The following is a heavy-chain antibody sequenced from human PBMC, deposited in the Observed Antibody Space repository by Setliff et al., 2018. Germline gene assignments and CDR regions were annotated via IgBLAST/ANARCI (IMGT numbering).Heavy chain of an antibody. CDR2: INHSGST. CDR3: ARDNRARHYMDV. V-gene: IGHV4-34*01. D-gene: IGHD3-10*01. J-gene: IGHJ6*03. CDR1: GGSFSGYQ. Sequence: SETLSLTCVVYGGSFSGYQWSWIRQPPGKGMEWIGEINHSGSTNYNPSLKSRVSISVEKSKNQFSLILSSVTAAATAVYYCARDNRARHYMDVWGKGTTVTVSS.